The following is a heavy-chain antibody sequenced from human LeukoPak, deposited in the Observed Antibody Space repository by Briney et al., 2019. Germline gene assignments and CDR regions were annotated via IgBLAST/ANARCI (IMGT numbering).Heavy chain of an antibody. V-gene: IGHV4-39*07. Sequence: SETLSLTRTVSGGSISSSSYYWGWIRQPPGKGLEWIGSIYYSGSTYYNPSLKSRVTISVDTSKNQFSLKLSSVTAADTAVYYCARLVRRRYFDYWGQGTLVTVSS. CDR2: IYYSGST. CDR1: GGSISSSSYY. J-gene: IGHJ4*02. CDR3: ARLVRRRYFDY. D-gene: IGHD3-9*01.